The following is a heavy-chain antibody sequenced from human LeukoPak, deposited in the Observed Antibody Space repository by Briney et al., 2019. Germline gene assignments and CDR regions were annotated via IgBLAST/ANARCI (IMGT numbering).Heavy chain of an antibody. CDR3: AREGRIVVVPYYYYGMDV. CDR2: IYTSGST. D-gene: IGHD2-2*01. Sequence: SETLSLTCTVSGGSISSGGYYWSWIRQPAGKGLEWIGRIYTSGSTNYNPSLKSRVTMSIDTSKKQFSLKLSSVTAADTAVYYCAREGRIVVVPYYYYGMDVWGQGTTVTVSS. J-gene: IGHJ6*02. CDR1: GGSISSGGYY. V-gene: IGHV4-61*02.